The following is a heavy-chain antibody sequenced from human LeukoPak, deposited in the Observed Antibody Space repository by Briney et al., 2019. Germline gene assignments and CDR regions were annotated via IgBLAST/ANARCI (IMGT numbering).Heavy chain of an antibody. CDR3: ARVPAGVIGMKDAFDI. CDR1: GLTISSYS. CDR2: ISSSSSTI. Sequence: GGSLRLSCAASGLTISSYSMNWVRQAPGKGLQWVSYISSSSSTIYYADSVKGRFTISRDNAKNSLYLQMNSLRAEDTAVYYCARVPAGVIGMKDAFDIWGQGTMVTVSS. J-gene: IGHJ3*02. V-gene: IGHV3-48*01. D-gene: IGHD3-16*02.